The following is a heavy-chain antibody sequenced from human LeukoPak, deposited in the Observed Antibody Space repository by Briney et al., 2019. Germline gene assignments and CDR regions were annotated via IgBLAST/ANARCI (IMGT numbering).Heavy chain of an antibody. D-gene: IGHD3-10*01. Sequence: ASVKVSCKASGYIFTDYYIHWVRQARGQGLEWMGRINPNSGGTYFAQKFEARVTLTRDTSTNTAYMEMRGLTSDDTAIYYCAKSQYSFGSGSTRPLFDYWGPGTLVTVSS. CDR3: AKSQYSFGSGSTRPLFDY. J-gene: IGHJ4*02. CDR1: GYIFTDYY. V-gene: IGHV1-2*06. CDR2: INPNSGGT.